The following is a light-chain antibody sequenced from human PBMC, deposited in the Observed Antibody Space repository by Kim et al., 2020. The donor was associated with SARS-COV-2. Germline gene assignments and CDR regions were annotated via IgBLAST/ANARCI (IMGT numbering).Light chain of an antibody. CDR2: GTN. V-gene: IGLV3-19*01. Sequence: SSELTQDPAVSVALGQTVRITCKGDILRKSFAAWYQQKPGQAPVLVAYGTNHRPSGIPDRFSGSNSDTTASLTITGAQAEDEADYYCHSRDMSNNYHVFG. CDR1: ILRKSF. CDR3: HSRDMSNNYHV. J-gene: IGLJ1*01.